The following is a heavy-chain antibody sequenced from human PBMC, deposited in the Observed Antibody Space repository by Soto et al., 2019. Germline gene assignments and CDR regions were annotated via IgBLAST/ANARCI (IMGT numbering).Heavy chain of an antibody. V-gene: IGHV3-23*01. D-gene: IGHD3-10*01. CDR2: ISSSGAFT. CDR1: GVTFNSND. CDR3: VKHQVSLVRGISPFDY. Sequence: PGGSLRLSCAVSGVTFNSNDMTWVRQAPGKGLEWVSTISSSGAFTYHADSVRGRLTISRDNSKNTVYLQMNSLRAEDTAVYYCVKHQVSLVRGISPFDYWGQGALV. J-gene: IGHJ4*02.